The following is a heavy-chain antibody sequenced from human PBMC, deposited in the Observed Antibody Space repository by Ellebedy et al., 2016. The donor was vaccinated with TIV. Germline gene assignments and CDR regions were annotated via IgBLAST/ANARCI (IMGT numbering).Heavy chain of an antibody. CDR3: ARPGGFGKLPLDF. J-gene: IGHJ4*02. CDR1: GFTFSHYY. Sequence: GESLKISCAASGFTFSHYYMTWVRQAPGKGLEWVAHIKQDGSEREYVDSVKGRFTISRDNAKNSLYLQMDSLRAEDAAMYYCARPGGFGKLPLDFWGQGILVTVSS. CDR2: IKQDGSER. D-gene: IGHD3-10*01. V-gene: IGHV3-7*01.